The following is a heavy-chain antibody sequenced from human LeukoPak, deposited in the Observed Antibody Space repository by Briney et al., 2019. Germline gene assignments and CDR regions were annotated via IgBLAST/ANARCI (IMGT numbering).Heavy chain of an antibody. D-gene: IGHD2-2*01. CDR1: GYTFTSYG. CDR2: ISAYNGNT. CDR3: ARDSPQPRVVVPAAPVYYYYGMDV. Sequence: ASVKVSCKASGYTFTSYGISWVRQAPGQGLEWMGWISAYNGNTNYAQKLQGRVTMTTDTSTSTAYMELRSLRSDDTAVYYCARDSPQPRVVVPAAPVYYYYGMDVWGKGTTVTVSS. V-gene: IGHV1-18*01. J-gene: IGHJ6*04.